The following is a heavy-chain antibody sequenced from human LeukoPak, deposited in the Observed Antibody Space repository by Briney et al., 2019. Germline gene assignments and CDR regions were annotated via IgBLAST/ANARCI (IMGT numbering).Heavy chain of an antibody. CDR1: GGSISSSSYY. J-gene: IGHJ3*02. CDR2: IYYSGST. D-gene: IGHD6-6*01. CDR3: ARHRVAARDAFDI. Sequence: SETLSFTCTVSGGSISSSSYYWGWIRQPPGKGLEWIGSIYYSGSTYYNPSLKSRVTISVDTSKNQFSLKLSSVTAADTAVYYCARHRVAARDAFDIWGQGTMVTVSS. V-gene: IGHV4-39*01.